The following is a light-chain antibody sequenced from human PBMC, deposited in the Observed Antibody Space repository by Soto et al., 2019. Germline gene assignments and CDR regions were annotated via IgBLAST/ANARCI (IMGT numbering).Light chain of an antibody. J-gene: IGKJ1*01. V-gene: IGKV1-5*03. CDR2: KAS. CDR3: QQYRSYWT. Sequence: DIQMTQSPSTLSASVGDRVTITCRASQSIDSWLAWYQQKPGKAPKLLIYKASSLESGVPSRFSGSGSGTEFTLTISRLQPDDFATYYCQQYRSYWTFGQGTKVESK. CDR1: QSIDSW.